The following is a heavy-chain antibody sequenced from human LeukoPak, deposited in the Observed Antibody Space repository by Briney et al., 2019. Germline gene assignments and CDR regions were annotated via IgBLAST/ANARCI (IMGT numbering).Heavy chain of an antibody. CDR2: IYYSGST. J-gene: IGHJ4*02. Sequence: SETLFLTCTVSGGSITNYYWSWIRQPPGKGLEWIGYIYYSGSTNYNPSLQSRVTISVDTSKNQFSLKLSSVTAADTAVYYCARTYGDYLNSDYWGQGTLVTVSS. CDR3: ARTYGDYLNSDY. CDR1: GGSITNYY. D-gene: IGHD4-17*01. V-gene: IGHV4-59*12.